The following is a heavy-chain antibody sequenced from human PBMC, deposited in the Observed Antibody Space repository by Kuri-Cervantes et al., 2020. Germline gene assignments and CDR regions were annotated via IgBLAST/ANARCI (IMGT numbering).Heavy chain of an antibody. V-gene: IGHV3-11*04. CDR3: AREGSGWGIDY. J-gene: IGHJ4*02. D-gene: IGHD3-10*01. CDR1: GFTFGDYA. Sequence: GGSLRLSCTASGFTFGDYAMSWVRQAPGKGLEWVSYISGSDNTISYADSVKGRFTISRDNAKNSLYLQMNSLRAEDTAVYYCAREGSGWGIDYWGQGTLVTVSS. CDR2: ISGSDNTI.